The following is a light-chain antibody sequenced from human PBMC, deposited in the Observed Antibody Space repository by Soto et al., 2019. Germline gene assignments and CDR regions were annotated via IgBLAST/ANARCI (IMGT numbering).Light chain of an antibody. CDR2: EGT. V-gene: IGLV2-23*01. CDR3: RSYAGSRTYV. Sequence: QSVLTQPASVSGPLGQSIVISCTVSSSDIGSYDLVSWYQQYPGKAPKVVIFEGTKRPSGVSNRFSGSKSGNTASLTISGLQTEDEADYYYRSYAGSRTYVFGAGTKVTVL. J-gene: IGLJ1*01. CDR1: SSDIGSYDL.